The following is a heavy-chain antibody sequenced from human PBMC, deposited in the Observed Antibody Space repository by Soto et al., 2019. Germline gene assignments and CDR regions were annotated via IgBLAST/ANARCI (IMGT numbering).Heavy chain of an antibody. J-gene: IGHJ3*02. Sequence: GGSLRLSCSASGFTFSSYAMHWVRQAPGEGLEYVSAISSNGGSTYYADSVKGRFTISRDNSKNTLYLQMSSLRAEDTAVYYCVKPIVGATRAAFDIWGQGTMVTVSS. V-gene: IGHV3-64D*06. CDR2: ISSNGGST. CDR1: GFTFSSYA. D-gene: IGHD1-26*01. CDR3: VKPIVGATRAAFDI.